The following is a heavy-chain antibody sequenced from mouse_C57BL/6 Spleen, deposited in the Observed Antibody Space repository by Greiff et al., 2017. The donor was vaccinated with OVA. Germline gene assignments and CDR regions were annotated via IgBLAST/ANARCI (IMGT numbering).Heavy chain of an antibody. J-gene: IGHJ3*01. CDR2: IEPETGGT. CDR3: TRKGAWFAY. Sequence: QVQLQQSGAELVRPGASVSLSCKASGYTFTDGEMHWVKQTPVHGLVWIGAIEPETGGTAYNQKLKGQAILTADKSSSPAFMELRRLTSEDTTVYYCTRKGAWFAYWGQGTLVTVSA. CDR1: GYTFTDGE. V-gene: IGHV1-15*01.